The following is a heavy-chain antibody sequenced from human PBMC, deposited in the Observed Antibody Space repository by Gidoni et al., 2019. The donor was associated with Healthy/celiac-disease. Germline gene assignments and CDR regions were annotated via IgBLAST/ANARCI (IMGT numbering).Heavy chain of an antibody. CDR1: GRAFSGYY. Sequence: QVQLQQRGAGLFKPSETLSPTCAVYGRAFSGYYWSWIRQPPGKGLEWIGEINHSGSTNYNPSLKSRVTIAVDTSKNQFSRKLSSVTAADTAVYYCARGLVSYYIDYWGQGTLVTVSS. CDR2: INHSGST. V-gene: IGHV4-34*01. J-gene: IGHJ4*02. D-gene: IGHD6-6*01. CDR3: ARGLVSYYIDY.